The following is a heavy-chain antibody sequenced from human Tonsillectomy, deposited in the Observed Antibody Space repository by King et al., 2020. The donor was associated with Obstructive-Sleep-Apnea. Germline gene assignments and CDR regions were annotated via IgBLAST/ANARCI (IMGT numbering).Heavy chain of an antibody. Sequence: QLVQSGAEVKKPGASVKVSCKASGYTFSSAEIHWVRQAPGQGLEWMGWMNPNSGNTAYVQKFQGRVTMTRNPSINTAYMELSSLRSTDTAVYLCARGSSRSFDIWGQGTLVTVSS. CDR1: GYTFSSAE. D-gene: IGHD6-13*01. J-gene: IGHJ4*02. CDR2: MNPNSGNT. V-gene: IGHV1-8*01. CDR3: ARGSSRSFDI.